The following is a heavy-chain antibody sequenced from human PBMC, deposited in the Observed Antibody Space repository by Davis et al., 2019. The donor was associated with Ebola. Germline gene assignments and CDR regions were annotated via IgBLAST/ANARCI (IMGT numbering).Heavy chain of an antibody. V-gene: IGHV4-59*01. CDR2: AHYSGST. J-gene: IGHJ4*02. CDR3: ASLLGYCSDDSCFSS. CDR1: GGSISSYY. Sequence: GSLRLSCTVSGGSISSYYWSWIRQPPGKGLEWIGYAHYSGSTNYNPSLKSRVTISVDTSKKQFSLKLSSVTAADTAVYYCASLLGYCSDDSCFSSWGQGTLVTVSS. D-gene: IGHD2-15*01.